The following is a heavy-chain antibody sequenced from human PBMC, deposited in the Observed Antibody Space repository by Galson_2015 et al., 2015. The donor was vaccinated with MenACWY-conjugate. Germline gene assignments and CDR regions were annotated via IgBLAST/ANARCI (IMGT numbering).Heavy chain of an antibody. CDR1: GFTFSNYW. CDR3: SRGGEAKLIIVGGISEI. Sequence: SLRLSCAASGFTFSNYWMHWVRQGPGKGLEWLSRIDNDGNRITYADSVKGRFTISRDNAKNTLYLQINSVRADDTAMYYCSRGGEAKLIIVGGISEIWDQGTTVTVSS. J-gene: IGHJ3*02. V-gene: IGHV3-74*01. CDR2: IDNDGNRI. D-gene: IGHD1-26*01.